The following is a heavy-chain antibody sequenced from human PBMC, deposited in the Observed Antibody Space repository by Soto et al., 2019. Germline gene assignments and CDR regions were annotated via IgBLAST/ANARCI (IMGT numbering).Heavy chain of an antibody. Sequence: QVQLQQWGAGLLKPSETLSLTCAVYGGSFSGYYWSWIRQPPGKGLEWIGEINHSGSTNYNPSLKSRVTISVDTSKNQFSLKLSSVTAADTAVYYCARLYIAVAAASDYWGQGTLVTVSS. CDR2: INHSGST. J-gene: IGHJ4*02. D-gene: IGHD6-19*01. V-gene: IGHV4-34*01. CDR1: GGSFSGYY. CDR3: ARLYIAVAAASDY.